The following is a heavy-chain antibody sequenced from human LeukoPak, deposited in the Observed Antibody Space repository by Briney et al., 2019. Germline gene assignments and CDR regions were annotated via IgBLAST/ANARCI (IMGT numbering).Heavy chain of an antibody. CDR3: ARRLQHYYYYGMDV. CDR1: AGSISSSSYY. Sequence: SETLSLTCTVSAGSISSSSYYWGWIRQPPGKGLEWIGSIYYSGSTYYNPSLKSRVTISVDTSKNQFSLKLSSVTAADTAVYYCARRLQHYYYYGMDVWGQGTTVTVSS. D-gene: IGHD1-1*01. V-gene: IGHV4-39*01. J-gene: IGHJ6*02. CDR2: IYYSGST.